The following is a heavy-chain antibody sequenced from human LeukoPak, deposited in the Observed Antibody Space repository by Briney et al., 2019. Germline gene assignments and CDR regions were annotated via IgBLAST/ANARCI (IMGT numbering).Heavy chain of an antibody. D-gene: IGHD6-19*01. V-gene: IGHV3-74*01. J-gene: IGHJ5*02. CDR3: ARAGASGWYAAGWFDP. Sequence: GESLKLSCAASGFPFNNSWIHWVRQAPGKGMIWVSSINTDGRTTRYAASVRGRFTISRDNAKNTLSLQMNSLRDDDTAVYYCARAGASGWYAAGWFDPWGQGTLVTVSS. CDR2: INTDGRTT. CDR1: GFPFNNSW.